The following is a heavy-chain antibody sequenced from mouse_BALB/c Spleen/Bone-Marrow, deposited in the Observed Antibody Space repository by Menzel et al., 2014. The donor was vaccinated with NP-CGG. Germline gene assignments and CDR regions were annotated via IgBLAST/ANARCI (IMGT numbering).Heavy chain of an antibody. D-gene: IGHD2-4*01. CDR2: IKLKSNNYAT. V-gene: IGHV6-6*02. CDR3: TRLDYDWFAY. CDR1: GFTFSNYW. Sequence: EVKLVESGGGLVQPGGSMKLSCVASGFTFSNYWMNWVRQPPEKGLEWVAEIKLKSNNYATHYAESVKGRFTISRDDSKSSVYLQMSNLRAEDTGIYYCTRLDYDWFAYWGQGTLVTVSA. J-gene: IGHJ3*01.